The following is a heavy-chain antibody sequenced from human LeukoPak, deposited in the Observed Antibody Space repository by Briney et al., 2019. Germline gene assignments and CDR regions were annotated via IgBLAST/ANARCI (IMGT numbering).Heavy chain of an antibody. Sequence: PSETLSLTGTISGGSISTYYLSWIRQPPPQGLYLIGYIYYSGSTNYNPSLKSRVTISVDTSKNQFSLKLSSVTAADTAVYYCARHGSSWYEKDYFDYWGQGTLVTVSS. CDR2: IYYSGST. CDR1: GGSISTYY. V-gene: IGHV4-59*08. CDR3: ARHGSSWYEKDYFDY. D-gene: IGHD6-13*01. J-gene: IGHJ4*02.